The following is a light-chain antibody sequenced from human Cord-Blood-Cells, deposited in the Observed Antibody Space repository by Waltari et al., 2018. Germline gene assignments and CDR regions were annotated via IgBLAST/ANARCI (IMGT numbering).Light chain of an antibody. CDR2: AAS. CDR3: QQYYSYPLT. V-gene: IGKV1-8*01. CDR1: QGISSY. Sequence: AIRITQSPSSLSASTGDRVTITCRASQGISSYIAWYQQKPGKAPKLLIYAASTLQSGVPSRFSGSGSGTDFTLTISCLQSEDFATYYCQQYYSYPLTFGGGTKVEIK. J-gene: IGKJ4*01.